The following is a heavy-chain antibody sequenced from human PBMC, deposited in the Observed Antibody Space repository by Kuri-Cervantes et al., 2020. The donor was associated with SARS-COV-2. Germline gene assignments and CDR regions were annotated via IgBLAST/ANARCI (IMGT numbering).Heavy chain of an antibody. Sequence: SETLSLTCTVSGGSISSSSYYWSWIRQPAGKGLEWIGRIYTSGSTNYNPSLKSRVTISVDTSKNQFSLKLSSVTAADTAVYYCARARGLLWTDVWGQGTTVTVSS. D-gene: IGHD2/OR15-2a*01. V-gene: IGHV4-61*02. CDR1: GGSISSSSYY. CDR3: ARARGLLWTDV. CDR2: IYTSGST. J-gene: IGHJ6*02.